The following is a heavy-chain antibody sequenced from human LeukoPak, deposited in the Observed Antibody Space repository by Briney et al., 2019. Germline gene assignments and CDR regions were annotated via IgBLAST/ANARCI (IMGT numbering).Heavy chain of an antibody. CDR2: IYHSGST. CDR3: ASILARDFKTTGTTDY. Sequence: PSQTLSLTCTVSGGSISSGGYYWSWIRQPPGKGLEWIGYIYHSGSTYYNSSLKSRVTISVDRSKNQFSLKLSSVTAADTAVYYCASILARDFKTTGTTDYWGQGTLVTVSS. V-gene: IGHV4-30-2*01. CDR1: GGSISSGGYY. J-gene: IGHJ4*02. D-gene: IGHD1-7*01.